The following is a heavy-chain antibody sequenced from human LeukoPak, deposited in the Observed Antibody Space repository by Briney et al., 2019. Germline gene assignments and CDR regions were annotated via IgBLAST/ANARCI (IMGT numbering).Heavy chain of an antibody. CDR2: IYPADSDT. CDR3: ARQDYNSRGRWFDP. D-gene: IGHD4/OR15-4a*01. V-gene: IGHV5-51*01. J-gene: IGHJ5*02. Sequence: GESLKISCKGSGYSFTTYWIGWVRQMPGKGLEWMGSIYPADSDTRYSPSFQGHVTISADKSISTAYLQWSSLKASDTAIYYCARQDYNSRGRWFDPWGQGTLVTVSS. CDR1: GYSFTTYW.